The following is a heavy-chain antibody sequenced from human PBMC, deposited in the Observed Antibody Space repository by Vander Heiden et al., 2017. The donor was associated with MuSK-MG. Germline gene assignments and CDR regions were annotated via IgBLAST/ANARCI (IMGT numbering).Heavy chain of an antibody. Sequence: EVQLVESGGGLVQPGGSLRLSCSASGFTFSSRSMHWVRQAPGKGLECVSTVTNNGGATSYTDSVKGRFTISRDNSKNTLVLQMSSLRVEDTAVYYCASLTTATGGDYWGQGTLVTVSS. CDR2: VTNNGGAT. CDR1: GFTFSSRS. CDR3: ASLTTATGGDY. D-gene: IGHD6-13*01. J-gene: IGHJ4*02. V-gene: IGHV3-64D*08.